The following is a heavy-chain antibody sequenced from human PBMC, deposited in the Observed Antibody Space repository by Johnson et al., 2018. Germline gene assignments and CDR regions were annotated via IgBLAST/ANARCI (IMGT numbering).Heavy chain of an antibody. Sequence: QVQLQESGPGLVKSSETLSLTCSVSGGSLTDYYWSWIRPSPGKGLEWIGYTSHSGRTPYHPSLKSRVSISVDTSRNQLSLSLSSVTAADTAVYYCAKEGFRFEDPMDVWGQGTTVTVSS. CDR2: TSHSGRT. CDR1: GGSLTDYY. CDR3: AKEGFRFEDPMDV. J-gene: IGHJ6*02. V-gene: IGHV4-59*01. D-gene: IGHD3-3*01.